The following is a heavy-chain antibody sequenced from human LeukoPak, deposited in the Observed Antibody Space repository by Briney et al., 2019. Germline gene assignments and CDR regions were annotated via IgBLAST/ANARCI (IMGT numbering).Heavy chain of an antibody. CDR1: GGSFSGYY. Sequence: KPSETLSLTCAVYGGSFSGYYWSWIRQPPGKGLEWIGEINHSGSTNYNPSLKSRVTISVDTSKNQFSLKLSSVTAADTAVYYCARGNYDFWSGYDYYYMDVWAKGPRSPSP. J-gene: IGHJ6*03. CDR2: INHSGST. D-gene: IGHD3-3*01. CDR3: ARGNYDFWSGYDYYYMDV. V-gene: IGHV4-34*01.